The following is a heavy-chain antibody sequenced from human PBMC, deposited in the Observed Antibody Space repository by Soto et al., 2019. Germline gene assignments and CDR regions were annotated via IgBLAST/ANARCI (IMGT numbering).Heavy chain of an antibody. D-gene: IGHD2-2*01. CDR1: GGTFSSYA. V-gene: IGHV1-69*13. J-gene: IGHJ4*02. CDR2: IIPIFGTA. Sequence: ASVKVSCKASGGTFSSYAISWVRQAPGQGLEWMGGIIPIFGTANYAQKFQGRVTITADESTSTAYMELSSLRSEDTAVYYCARIADCSTTSCSFPSRFHVRGYYYFDYWGQG. CDR3: ARIADCSTTSCSFPSRFHVRGYYYFDY.